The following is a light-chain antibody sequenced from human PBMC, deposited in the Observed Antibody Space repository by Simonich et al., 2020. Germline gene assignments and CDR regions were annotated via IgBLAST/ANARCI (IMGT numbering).Light chain of an antibody. CDR2: KGS. CDR3: QSADSSGTYVV. Sequence: SYELTQPPSVSVSPGQTARITCSGDALPKQYAYWYQPKPGQAPALVIYKGSERPSGIPERFSGSSSGTTVTLTISGVQAEDEADYYCQSADSSGTYVVFGGGTKLTVL. J-gene: IGLJ2*01. V-gene: IGLV3-25*03. CDR1: ALPKQY.